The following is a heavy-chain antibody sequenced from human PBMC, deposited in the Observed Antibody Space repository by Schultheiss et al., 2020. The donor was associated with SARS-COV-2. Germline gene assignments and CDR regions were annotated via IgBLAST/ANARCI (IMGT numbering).Heavy chain of an antibody. D-gene: IGHD3-16*01. CDR1: GFTFSTYG. Sequence: GESLKISCAASGFTFSTYGIHWVRQAPGKRLEWVANIKQDGSEKHYVDYVKGRFTISRDNAKNTLDLQMNSLRGDDTAVYYCARDVSGKEDYWGPGTLVTVSS. V-gene: IGHV3-7*01. CDR2: IKQDGSEK. CDR3: ARDVSGKEDY. J-gene: IGHJ4*02.